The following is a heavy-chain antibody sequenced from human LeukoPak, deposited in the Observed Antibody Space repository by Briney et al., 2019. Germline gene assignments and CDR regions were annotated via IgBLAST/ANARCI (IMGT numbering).Heavy chain of an antibody. Sequence: SETLSLTCTVSGGSINSYYWSWIRQSAGKGLEWIGRMYSSGSTNYNPSLKSRVSMSVDTSKNQFSLKLTSVTAADTAVYYCARGGKATVVTMWGQGILVTVSS. V-gene: IGHV4-4*07. CDR3: ARGGKATVVTM. J-gene: IGHJ4*02. CDR2: MYSSGST. CDR1: GGSINSYY. D-gene: IGHD4-23*01.